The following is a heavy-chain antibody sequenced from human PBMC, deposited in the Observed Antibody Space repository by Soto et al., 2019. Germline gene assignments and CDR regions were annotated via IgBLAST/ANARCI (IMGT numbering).Heavy chain of an antibody. V-gene: IGHV1-69*12. J-gene: IGHJ4*02. Sequence: QVQLVQSGAEVKKPGSSVKVSCKASGGTFSSYAISWVRQAPGQGLEWMGGIIPIFGTANYAQKFQGRVTMTADEATRTAYMELSSMRSEDTAVYYCAGSSWRVYDSSGHGGHRELPLLGHIDYWGQGTLVTVSS. CDR2: IIPIFGTA. D-gene: IGHD3-22*01. CDR1: GGTFSSYA. CDR3: AGSSWRVYDSSGHGGHRELPLLGHIDY.